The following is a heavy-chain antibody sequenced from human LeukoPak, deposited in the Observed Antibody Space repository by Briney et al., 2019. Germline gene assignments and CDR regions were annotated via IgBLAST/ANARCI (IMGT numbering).Heavy chain of an antibody. CDR2: IYHSGST. CDR3: ARAPRWLQLGYFDY. Sequence: SETLSLTCTVSGYSISSSYYWGWIRQPPGKGLEWIGSIYHSGSTFYNPSLKSRVTISVDRSKNQFSLKLSSVTAADTAVYYCARAPRWLQLGYFDYWGQGTLVTVSS. D-gene: IGHD5-24*01. CDR1: GYSISSSYY. J-gene: IGHJ4*02. V-gene: IGHV4-38-2*02.